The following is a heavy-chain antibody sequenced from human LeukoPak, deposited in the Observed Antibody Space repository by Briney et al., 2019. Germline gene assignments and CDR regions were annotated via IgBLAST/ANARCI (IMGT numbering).Heavy chain of an antibody. D-gene: IGHD6-19*01. J-gene: IGHJ4*02. Sequence: SETLSLTCTVSGGAISSYDWNWIRQPPGKGLEWIGYIYYSESTNYNPSLKNRVTISVDTSKNQFSLKLSSVTAADTAVYLCARQLRGEAVAGHLQPFDYWGQGTLVTVSS. CDR2: IYYSEST. CDR3: ARQLRGEAVAGHLQPFDY. V-gene: IGHV4-59*08. CDR1: GGAISSYD.